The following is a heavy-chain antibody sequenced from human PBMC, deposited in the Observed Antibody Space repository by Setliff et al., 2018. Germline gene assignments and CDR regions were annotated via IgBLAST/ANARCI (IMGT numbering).Heavy chain of an antibody. CDR1: GGSISYNY. D-gene: IGHD2-15*01. J-gene: IGHJ4*02. CDR2: INTSGST. CDR3: AKGDGGYPSDS. V-gene: IGHV4-4*07. Sequence: LSLTCTVSGGSISYNYWSWIRQPAGKGLQWIGRINTSGSTKYNPSLKSRVTMSVDTSKNQFSLKLSAVTAADTAVYYCAKGDGGYPSDSWGQGILVTVSS.